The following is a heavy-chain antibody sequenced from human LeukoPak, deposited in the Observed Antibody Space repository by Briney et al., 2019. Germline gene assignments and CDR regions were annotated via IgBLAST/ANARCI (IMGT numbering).Heavy chain of an antibody. CDR1: GYTFTGYY. V-gene: IGHV1-2*02. J-gene: IGHJ4*02. CDR2: VNPTSGGT. Sequence: ASVKVSCKASGYTFTGYYMHWVRQAPGQGLEWMGWVNPTSGGTNYAQKFQGRVTMTRDTSISTAYMELSRLRSDDTAVYYCARDFPGSGSYYGVPFDYWGQGTLVTVSS. CDR3: ARDFPGSGSYYGVPFDY. D-gene: IGHD1-26*01.